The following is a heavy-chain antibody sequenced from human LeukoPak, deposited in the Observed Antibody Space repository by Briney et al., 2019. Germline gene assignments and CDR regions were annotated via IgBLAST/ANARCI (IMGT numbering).Heavy chain of an antibody. Sequence: ASVKVSCKASGYTFTGYYIHWVRQAPGQGLEWMGWINPNSGGTNYAQKFQGRVTMTRDTSISTAYMELSRLRSDDTAVYYCARDQSSWYQLLTYDYWGQGTLVTVSS. CDR1: GYTFTGYY. D-gene: IGHD2-2*01. V-gene: IGHV1-2*02. CDR2: INPNSGGT. J-gene: IGHJ4*02. CDR3: ARDQSSWYQLLTYDY.